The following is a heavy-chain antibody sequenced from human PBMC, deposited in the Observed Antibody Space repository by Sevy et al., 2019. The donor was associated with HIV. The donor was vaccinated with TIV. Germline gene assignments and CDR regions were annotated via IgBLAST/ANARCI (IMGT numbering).Heavy chain of an antibody. Sequence: GSLRLSCTVSGASISSSGYYWGWIRQPPGKGLEWIASINYSGITFYNPSLKSRVTISADTSKNQFSLRLSSVTAADSSIYFCVGPKLTYTNSWHYLDYWGQGTVVTVSS. J-gene: IGHJ4*02. CDR1: GASISSSGYY. CDR3: VGPKLTYTNSWHYLDY. D-gene: IGHD6-13*01. CDR2: INYSGIT. V-gene: IGHV4-39*01.